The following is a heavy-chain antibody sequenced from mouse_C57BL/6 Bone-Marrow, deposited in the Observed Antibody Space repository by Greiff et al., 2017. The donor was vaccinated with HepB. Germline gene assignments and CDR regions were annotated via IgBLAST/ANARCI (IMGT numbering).Heavy chain of an antibody. J-gene: IGHJ2*01. V-gene: IGHV1-15*01. CDR2: IDPETGGT. CDR3: TRCVPDY. CDR1: GYTFTDYE. Sequence: QVQLQQSGAELVRPGASVTLSCKASGYTFTDYEMHWVKQTPVHGLEWIGAIDPETGGTAYNQKFKGKAILTADKSSSTAYMGLRSLTSEDAAVYYCTRCVPDYWGQGTTLTVSS.